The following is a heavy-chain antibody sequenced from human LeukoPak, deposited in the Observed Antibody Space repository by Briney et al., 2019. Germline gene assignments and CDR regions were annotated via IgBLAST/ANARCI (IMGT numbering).Heavy chain of an antibody. V-gene: IGHV1-69*05. CDR3: ARAEDGYNYSGGFDY. Sequence: ASVKVSCKASGGTFSSYAISWVRQAPGQGLEWMGGIIPIFGTANYAQKFQGRVTITTDESTSTAYMELSSLRSEDTAVYYCARAEDGYNYSGGFDYWGQGTLVTVSS. D-gene: IGHD5-24*01. J-gene: IGHJ4*02. CDR2: IIPIFGTA. CDR1: GGTFSSYA.